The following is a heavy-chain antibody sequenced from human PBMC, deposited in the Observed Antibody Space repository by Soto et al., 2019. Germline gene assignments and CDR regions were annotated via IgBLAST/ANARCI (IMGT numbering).Heavy chain of an antibody. V-gene: IGHV3-23*01. CDR2: ISGSVGST. J-gene: IGHJ4*02. D-gene: IGHD1-7*01. CDR3: AKDGTPRGFRQYYFDY. Sequence: PGGSLRLSCAASGFTFSSYAMSWVRQAPGKGLEWVSAISGSVGSTYYADSVKGRFTISRDNSKNTLYLQMNSLRAEDSAVYYCAKDGTPRGFRQYYFDYWGQGTLVTVSS. CDR1: GFTFSSYA.